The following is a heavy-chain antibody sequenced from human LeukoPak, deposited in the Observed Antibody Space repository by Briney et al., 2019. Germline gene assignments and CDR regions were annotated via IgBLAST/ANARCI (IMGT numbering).Heavy chain of an antibody. D-gene: IGHD6-19*01. CDR3: VRRVAGTFYFDK. CDR2: IYYSTNT. CDR1: GGSITSTSYY. J-gene: IGHJ4*02. V-gene: IGHV4-39*01. Sequence: PSETLSLTCTVSGGSITSTSYYWAWVRQPPGKGLEWIGHIYYSTNTYYNSSLKSRVTISDDTSKNQVSLSLRSVTAADTALYFCVRRVAGTFYFDKWGEGSLVSVSS.